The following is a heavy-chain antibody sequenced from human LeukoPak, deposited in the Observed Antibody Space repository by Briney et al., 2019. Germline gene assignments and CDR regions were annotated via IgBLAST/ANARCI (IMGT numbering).Heavy chain of an antibody. V-gene: IGHV4-59*01. CDR2: IYHSGST. J-gene: IGHJ4*02. Sequence: PSETLSLTCTVSGGSISSYYWSWIRQPPGKGLEWIGYIYHSGSTYYNPSLKSRVTISVDTSKNQFSLKLSSVTAADTAVYYCAKGGSSRWYDYWGQGTLVTVSS. CDR1: GGSISSYY. CDR3: AKGGSSRWYDY. D-gene: IGHD6-13*01.